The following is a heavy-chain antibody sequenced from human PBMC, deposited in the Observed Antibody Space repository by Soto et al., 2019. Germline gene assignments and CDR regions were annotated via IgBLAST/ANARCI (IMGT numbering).Heavy chain of an antibody. CDR3: ARLAAGTLLDYWGQGTQVTVSSGKGSPFNWFDP. Sequence: ASVKVSCKASGYTFTGYYMHWVRQAPGQGLEWMGWINPNSGGTNYAQKFQGWVTMTRDTSISTAYMELSRLRSDDTAVYYCARLAAGTLLDYWGQGTQVTVSSGKGSPFNWFDPWGQGTLVTVSS. V-gene: IGHV1-2*04. CDR2: INPNSGGT. D-gene: IGHD6-13*01. CDR1: GYTFTGYY. J-gene: IGHJ5*02.